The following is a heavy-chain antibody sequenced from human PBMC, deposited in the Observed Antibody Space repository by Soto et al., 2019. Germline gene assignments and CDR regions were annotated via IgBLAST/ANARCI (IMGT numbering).Heavy chain of an antibody. J-gene: IGHJ4*02. CDR3: ARVYCSSTSCYGLDY. Sequence: QVQLVQSGAAVKKPGSSVKVSCKASGGTFSSYTISWVRQAPGQGLEWMGRIIPILGIANYAQKFQGRVTITADKSTSTAYMELSSLRSEDTAVYYCARVYCSSTSCYGLDYWGQGTLVTVSS. CDR1: GGTFSSYT. D-gene: IGHD2-2*01. CDR2: IIPILGIA. V-gene: IGHV1-69*02.